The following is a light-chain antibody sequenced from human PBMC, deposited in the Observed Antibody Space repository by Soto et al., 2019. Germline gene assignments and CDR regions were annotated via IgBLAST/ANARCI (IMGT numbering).Light chain of an antibody. CDR1: QGISSA. J-gene: IGKJ5*01. CDR3: QQFNSYPVT. CDR2: DAS. Sequence: AIQLTQSPSSLSASVGDRVTITCRASQGISSALAWYQQKPGKAPKLLIYDASSLESGVPSRFSGSGSGTDISLTTSSLQPEEFATDYCQQFNSYPVTFDQGTRLESK. V-gene: IGKV1-13*02.